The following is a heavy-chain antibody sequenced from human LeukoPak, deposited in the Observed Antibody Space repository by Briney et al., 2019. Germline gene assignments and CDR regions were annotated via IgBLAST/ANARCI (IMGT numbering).Heavy chain of an antibody. CDR1: GASISSNW. CDR3: ASCSSTSCYYYFDY. Sequence: RSSGTLSLTCAVSGASISSNWWNWVRQPPGKGLEWIGEIHHSGSANYNPSLKSRVTISLDTSENQFSLRLSSVTAADTAVYYCASCSSTSCYYYFDYWGQGTLVTVSS. CDR2: IHHSGSA. D-gene: IGHD2-2*01. V-gene: IGHV4-4*02. J-gene: IGHJ4*02.